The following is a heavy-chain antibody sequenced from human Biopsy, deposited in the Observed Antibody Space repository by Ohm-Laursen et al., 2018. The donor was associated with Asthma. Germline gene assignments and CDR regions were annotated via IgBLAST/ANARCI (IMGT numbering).Heavy chain of an antibody. CDR2: VNTGNGDT. J-gene: IGHJ3*01. Sequence: GASVKVSCKASGYNFISFAIHWVRQAPGQRLEWMGWVNTGNGDTKYSQKFQGRVTITRDTSANTAYMELRSLRSKDTATYYCARTYYDFLTGQVKDVFGVWGQGTMVTVSS. CDR1: GYNFISFA. V-gene: IGHV1-3*04. CDR3: ARTYYDFLTGQVKDVFGV. D-gene: IGHD3-9*01.